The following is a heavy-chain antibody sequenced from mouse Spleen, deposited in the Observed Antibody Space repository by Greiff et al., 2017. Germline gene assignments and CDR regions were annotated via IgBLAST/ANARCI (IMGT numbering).Heavy chain of an antibody. V-gene: IGHV1-14*01. D-gene: IGHD2-1*01. J-gene: IGHJ4*01. CDR1: GYTFTSYV. CDR2: INPYNDGT. CDR3: ARSEGNYGYYAMDY. Sequence: EVQLQQSGPELVKPGASVKMSCKASGYTFTSYVMHWVKQKPGQGLEWIGYINPYNDGTKYNEKFKGKATLTSDKSSSTAYMELSSLTSEDSAVYYCARSEGNYGYYAMDYWGQGTSVTVSS.